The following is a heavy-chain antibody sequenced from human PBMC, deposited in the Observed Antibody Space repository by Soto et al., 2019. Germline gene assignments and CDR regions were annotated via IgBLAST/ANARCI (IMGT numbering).Heavy chain of an antibody. J-gene: IGHJ3*02. CDR2: ISYDGSNK. CDR3: ARGTGYDSSGYYSAGAFDI. D-gene: IGHD3-22*01. Sequence: GGSLRLSCAASGFTFSSYAMHWVRQAPGKGLEWVAVISYDGSNKYYADSVKGRFTISRDNSKNTLYLQMNSLRAEDTAVYYCARGTGYDSSGYYSAGAFDIWGQGTMVTVSS. CDR1: GFTFSSYA. V-gene: IGHV3-30-3*01.